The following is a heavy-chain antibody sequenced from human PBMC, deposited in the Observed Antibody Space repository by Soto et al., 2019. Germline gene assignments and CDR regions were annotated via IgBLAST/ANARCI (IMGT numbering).Heavy chain of an antibody. J-gene: IGHJ4*02. CDR2: ISYDGSNK. Sequence: GGSLRLSCAASGFTFSSYGMHWVRQAPGKGLEWVAVISYDGSNKYYADSVKGRFTISRDNSKNTLYLQMNSLRAEDTAVYYCSKEENDPRPTRSDYFDYWGQGTLVTVSS. D-gene: IGHD1-1*01. V-gene: IGHV3-30*18. CDR1: GFTFSSYG. CDR3: SKEENDPRPTRSDYFDY.